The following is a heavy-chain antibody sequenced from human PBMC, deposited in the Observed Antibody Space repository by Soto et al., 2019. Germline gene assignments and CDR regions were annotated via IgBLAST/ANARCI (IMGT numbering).Heavy chain of an antibody. CDR3: ARRARPDFYYMDV. V-gene: IGHV3-64*01. J-gene: IGHJ6*03. CDR2: ISSNGVGT. D-gene: IGHD6-6*01. CDR1: GFTLRGYA. Sequence: PGGSLRLSCAASGFTLRGYAMDWVRQAPGKGLEYVSGISSNGVGTYYTNSVQGRFTISRDNSKNTVYLQMGSLRPEDMAVYYCARRARPDFYYMDVWGNGTTVTV.